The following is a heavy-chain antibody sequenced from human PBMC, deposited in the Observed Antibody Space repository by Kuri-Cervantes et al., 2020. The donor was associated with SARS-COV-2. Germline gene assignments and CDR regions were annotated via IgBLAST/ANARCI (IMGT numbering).Heavy chain of an antibody. V-gene: IGHV3-30*09. CDR2: ISYDGNNK. Sequence: GGSLRLSCAASGFTFSSYATHWVRQAPGKGLEWVAVISYDGNNKYYADSVKGRFAVSRDNSKNTLFLQINGLRAEDAAVYFCARDWFYYGSGTYYPPDYWGQGTLVTVSS. J-gene: IGHJ4*02. CDR3: ARDWFYYGSGTYYPPDY. CDR1: GFTFSSYA. D-gene: IGHD3-10*01.